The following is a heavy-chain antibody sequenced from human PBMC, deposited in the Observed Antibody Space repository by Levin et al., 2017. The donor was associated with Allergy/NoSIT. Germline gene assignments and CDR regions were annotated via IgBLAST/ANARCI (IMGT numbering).Heavy chain of an antibody. V-gene: IGHV4-39*01. J-gene: IGHJ4*02. D-gene: IGHD3-10*01. CDR3: ARHTRDSYYYGSGSYGYYFDY. Sequence: SETLSLTCTVSGGSISSSSYYWGWIRQPPGKGLEWIGSIYYSGSTYYNPSLKSRVTISVDTSKNQFSLKLSSVTAADTAVYYCARHTRDSYYYGSGSYGYYFDYWGQGTLVTVSS. CDR1: GGSISSSSYY. CDR2: IYYSGST.